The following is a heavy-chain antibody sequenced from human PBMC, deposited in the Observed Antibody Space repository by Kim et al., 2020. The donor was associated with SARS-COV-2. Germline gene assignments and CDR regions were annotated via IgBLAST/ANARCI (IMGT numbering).Heavy chain of an antibody. V-gene: IGHV1-18*01. J-gene: IGHJ4*02. D-gene: IGHD5-18*01. CDR1: GYTFTSYG. CDR3: ARSSGYSYAFDY. Sequence: ASVKVSCKASGYTFTSYGISWVRQAPGQGLEWMGWISAYNGNTNYAQNLQGRVXMTTDTSTSTAYMGLRSLRSDDTAVYYCARSSGYSYAFDYWGQGTLVTVSS. CDR2: ISAYNGNT.